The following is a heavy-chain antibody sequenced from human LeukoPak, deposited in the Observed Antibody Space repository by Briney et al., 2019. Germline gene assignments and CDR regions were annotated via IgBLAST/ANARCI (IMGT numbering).Heavy chain of an antibody. J-gene: IGHJ4*02. CDR1: GGSISSYY. CDR3: ATVRSGWGYFDY. CDR2: IYTSGST. Sequence: SETLSLTCTVSGGSISSYYWSWIRQPAGKGLEWIGRIYTSGSTNYNPSPKSRVTMSVDTSKNQFSLKLSSVTAADTAVYYCATVRSGWGYFDYWGQGTLVTVSS. D-gene: IGHD6-19*01. V-gene: IGHV4-4*07.